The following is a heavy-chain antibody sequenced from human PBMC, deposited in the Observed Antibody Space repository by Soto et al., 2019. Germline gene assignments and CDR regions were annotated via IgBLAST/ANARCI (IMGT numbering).Heavy chain of an antibody. CDR1: GYTFSRFW. D-gene: IGHD3-3*01. CDR3: ARHEDFWNGSPYYYYGMDV. CDR2: IYPGDSDT. J-gene: IGHJ6*02. Sequence: PGESLKISCRASGYTFSRFWIGWVRQMPGKGREWMGIIYPGDSDTRYSPSFQGQVTISADKSISTAYLQWSSLKASDTAMYYCARHEDFWNGSPYYYYGMDVWGQGTTVTVSS. V-gene: IGHV5-51*01.